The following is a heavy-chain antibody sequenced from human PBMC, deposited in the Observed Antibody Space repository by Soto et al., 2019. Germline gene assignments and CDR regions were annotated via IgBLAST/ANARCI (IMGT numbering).Heavy chain of an antibody. D-gene: IGHD2-15*01. V-gene: IGHV5-51*01. CDR1: GYSFTSYW. CDR3: AVYDYCSGGSCYLDY. CDR2: IYPGDSDT. Sequence: GESLKISCKGSGYSFTSYWIGWVRQMPGKGLEWMGIIYPGDSDTRYSPSFQGQVTISADKSISTAYLQWSSLKASDTAMYYCAVYDYCSGGSCYLDYWGQGTLVTLSS. J-gene: IGHJ4*02.